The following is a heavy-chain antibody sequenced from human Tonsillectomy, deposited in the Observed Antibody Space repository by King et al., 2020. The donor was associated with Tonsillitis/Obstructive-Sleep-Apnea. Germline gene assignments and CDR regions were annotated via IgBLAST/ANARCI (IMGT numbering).Heavy chain of an antibody. CDR1: GFKFRSYA. V-gene: IGHV3-30*04. CDR2: ISYDGSNK. J-gene: IGHJ4*02. D-gene: IGHD6-19*01. CDR3: ARSIQGWHYFDY. Sequence: VQLVESGGGVVQPGRSLRLSCAASGFKFRSYAMHWVRQAPGKELEWVASISYDGSNKYYADSVKGRFTISRDNSKNTLHLQMNSLRAEDTAVYYCARSIQGWHYFDYWGQGTLVTVSS.